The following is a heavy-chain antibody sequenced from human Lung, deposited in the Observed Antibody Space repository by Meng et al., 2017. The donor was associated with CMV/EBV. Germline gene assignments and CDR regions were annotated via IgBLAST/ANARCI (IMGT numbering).Heavy chain of an antibody. V-gene: IGHV1-69*05. D-gene: IGHD6-6*01. CDR2: ITPLVGSA. J-gene: IGHJ4*02. Sequence: SXXVSXKASGGTLNTYVINWVRQAPGQGLERMGGITPLVGSADYAQKFQGRVTISTDEPTTTAYMDLSSLRSDDTAVYYCATYSSSDTGFDSWCQGSLVTVSS. CDR1: GGTLNTYV. CDR3: ATYSSSDTGFDS.